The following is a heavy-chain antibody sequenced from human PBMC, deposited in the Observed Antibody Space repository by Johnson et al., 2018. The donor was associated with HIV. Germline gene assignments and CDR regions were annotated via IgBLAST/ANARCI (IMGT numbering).Heavy chain of an antibody. Sequence: MQLVESGGNLVQPGRSLRLSCAASGFTFDDYGMSWVRQAPGKGLEWVSGINWNGGSTGYADSVKGRFTISRDNAKNSLYLQMNSLRAEDTALYYCASGDELGDDAFDIWGQGTMVTVSS. D-gene: IGHD7-27*01. V-gene: IGHV3-20*04. CDR1: GFTFDDYG. CDR3: ASGDELGDDAFDI. J-gene: IGHJ3*02. CDR2: INWNGGST.